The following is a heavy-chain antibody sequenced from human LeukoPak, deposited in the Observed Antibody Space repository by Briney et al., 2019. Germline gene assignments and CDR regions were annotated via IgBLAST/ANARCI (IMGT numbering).Heavy chain of an antibody. J-gene: IGHJ4*02. CDR3: ARELHSSSWLDY. V-gene: IGHV4-34*01. CDR2: IYHSGST. D-gene: IGHD6-13*01. CDR1: GGSFSGYY. Sequence: SETLSLTCAVYGGSFSGYYWSWIRQPPGKGLEWIGSIYHSGSTYYNSSLKSRVTISVDTSKNQFSLKLSSVTAADTAVYYCARELHSSSWLDYWGQGTLVTVSS.